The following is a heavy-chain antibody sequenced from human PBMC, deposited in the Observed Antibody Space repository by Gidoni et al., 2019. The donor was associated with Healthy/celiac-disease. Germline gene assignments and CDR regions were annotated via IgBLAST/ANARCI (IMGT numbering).Heavy chain of an antibody. CDR3: ARGCSSTSCYPSAQSESWFDP. D-gene: IGHD2-2*01. Sequence: QVPLVQSGAEAKKPGSSVKVSCKASGRTFRSYAISWVRQAPGQGLEWMGGIIPIFGTANYAQKFQGRVTITADESTSTAYMELSSLRSEDTAVYYCARGCSSTSCYPSAQSESWFDPWGQGTLVTVSS. V-gene: IGHV1-69*01. CDR1: GRTFRSYA. J-gene: IGHJ5*02. CDR2: IIPIFGTA.